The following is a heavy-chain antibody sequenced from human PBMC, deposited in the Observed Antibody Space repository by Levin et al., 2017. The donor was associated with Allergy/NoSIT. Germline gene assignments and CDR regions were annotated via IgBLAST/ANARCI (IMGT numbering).Heavy chain of an antibody. Sequence: GESLKISCKASGYTFTGYYMHWVRQAPGQGLEWMGWINPNSGGTNYAQRFQGRLTMTRDTSISTAYMELSRLTSDDTALYYCARGANYGSGNYYADFNWFDPWGQGTLVTVSS. V-gene: IGHV1-2*02. CDR3: ARGANYGSGNYYADFNWFDP. D-gene: IGHD3-10*01. CDR1: GYTFTGYY. J-gene: IGHJ5*02. CDR2: INPNSGGT.